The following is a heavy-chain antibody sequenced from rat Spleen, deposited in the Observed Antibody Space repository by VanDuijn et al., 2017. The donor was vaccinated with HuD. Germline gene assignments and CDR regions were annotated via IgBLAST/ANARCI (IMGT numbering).Heavy chain of an antibody. CDR3: ARRHYGYTDYFDY. CDR1: GFTFSHYG. V-gene: IGHV5S23*01. Sequence: EVQLVESGGGLVQPGRSLKLSCAASGFTFSHYGMAWVRQAPKKGLEWVATISSGGSGTYFPDSVKGRFTISRDNAKSTLYLQMDSLRSEDTATYYCARRHYGYTDYFDYWGQGVMVTVSS. CDR2: ISSGGSGT. D-gene: IGHD1-9*01. J-gene: IGHJ2*01.